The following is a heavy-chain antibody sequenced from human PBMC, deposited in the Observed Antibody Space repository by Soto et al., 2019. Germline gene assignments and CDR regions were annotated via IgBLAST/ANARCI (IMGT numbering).Heavy chain of an antibody. V-gene: IGHV3-48*01. CDR2: ISSSSSTI. D-gene: IGHD4-4*01. CDR1: GFTFSSYS. Sequence: EVQLVESGGGLVQPGGSLRLSCAASGFTFSSYSMNWVRQAPGKGLEWVSYISSSSSTIYYADSVKGRFTISRDNAKNSLYLQMNSLRAEDTAVYYCARGRLHEFDYWGQGTLVTVSS. J-gene: IGHJ4*02. CDR3: ARGRLHEFDY.